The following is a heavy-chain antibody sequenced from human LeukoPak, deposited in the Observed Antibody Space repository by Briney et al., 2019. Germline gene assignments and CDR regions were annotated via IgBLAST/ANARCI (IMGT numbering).Heavy chain of an antibody. J-gene: IGHJ4*02. Sequence: PGGSLRLSCAASGFSLSKYEMNWVRQIPGKGLEWVSHISSGGNIEYYADSVRGRFTMARDNAKNSLYLQMNSLRAEDTAVYYCARDTVNGPFVISLDYWGQGALVTVSS. V-gene: IGHV3-48*03. D-gene: IGHD2-8*01. CDR1: GFSLSKYE. CDR3: ARDTVNGPFVISLDY. CDR2: ISSGGNIE.